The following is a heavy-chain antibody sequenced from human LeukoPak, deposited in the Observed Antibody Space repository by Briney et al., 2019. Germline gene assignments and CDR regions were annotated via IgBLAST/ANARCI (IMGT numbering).Heavy chain of an antibody. CDR2: VSTGGAAT. CDR1: GFTFSSFS. D-gene: IGHD3-10*01. CDR3: AKKGCAGSGTYSYYFDY. J-gene: IGHJ4*02. V-gene: IGHV3-23*01. Sequence: GGSLRLSCATSGFTFSSFSMNWVRQAPGKGLEWVSTVSTGGAATYYADSLKGRFTISRDNSENTLYLQMNSLRAEDTAVYYCAKKGCAGSGTYSYYFDYWGQGTLVTVSS.